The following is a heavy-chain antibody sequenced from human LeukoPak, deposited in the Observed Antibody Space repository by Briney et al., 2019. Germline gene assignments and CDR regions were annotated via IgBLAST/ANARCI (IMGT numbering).Heavy chain of an antibody. CDR1: GGSISSGGYY. V-gene: IGHV4-30-2*01. CDR3: AAAQQRSYAFDI. Sequence: PSETLSLTCTVSGGSISSGGYYWSWIRQPPGKGLEWIGYIYHSGSTYYNPSLKSRVTISVDRSKNQFSLKLSSVTAADTAVYYCAAAQQRSYAFDIWGQGTMVTVSS. J-gene: IGHJ3*02. CDR2: IYHSGST. D-gene: IGHD6-13*01.